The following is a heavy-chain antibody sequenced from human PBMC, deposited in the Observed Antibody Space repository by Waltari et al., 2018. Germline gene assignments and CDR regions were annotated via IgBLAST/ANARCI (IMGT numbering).Heavy chain of an antibody. D-gene: IGHD3-16*01. CDR2: IIPIFGAP. J-gene: IGHJ6*03. CDR1: SSHG. CDR3: ARDGGDITTHYYHMDV. V-gene: IGHV1-69*12. Sequence: QVQLEQSGAEVRKPGSSVKVSCTASSSHGISWVRQAPGQGPEWMGGIIPIFGAPNYAQRFKDRLTIIADESTSTAYMELSRLTKDDTAVYYCARDGGDITTHYYHMDVWDKWTTVTVSS.